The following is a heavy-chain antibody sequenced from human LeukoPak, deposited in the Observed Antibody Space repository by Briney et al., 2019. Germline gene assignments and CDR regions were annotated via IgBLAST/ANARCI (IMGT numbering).Heavy chain of an antibody. CDR3: ARDLTDDAFDI. CDR2: IYYSGST. Sequence: PSQTLSLTCTVSGGSISSGGYYWSWIRQHPGKGLEWIGYIYYSGSTNYNPSLKSRVTISVDTSKSQFSLKLSSVTAADTAVYYCARDLTDDAFDIWGQGTMVTVSS. V-gene: IGHV4-31*03. CDR1: GGSISSGGYY. J-gene: IGHJ3*02.